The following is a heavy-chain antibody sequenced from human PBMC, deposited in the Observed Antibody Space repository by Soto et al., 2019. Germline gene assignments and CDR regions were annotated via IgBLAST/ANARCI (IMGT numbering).Heavy chain of an antibody. CDR1: GYTFTSYY. J-gene: IGHJ4*02. CDR3: ARGSGYDILTGCPSDY. Sequence: ASLKVSCKASGYTFTSYYMHWVRQAPGQGLEWMGIINPSGGRKNYAQKFQGRVTMTRDTSTSTVYMELSSLRSEDTAVYYCARGSGYDILTGCPSDYWGQGTMVTVSS. CDR2: INPSGGRK. V-gene: IGHV1-46*03. D-gene: IGHD3-9*01.